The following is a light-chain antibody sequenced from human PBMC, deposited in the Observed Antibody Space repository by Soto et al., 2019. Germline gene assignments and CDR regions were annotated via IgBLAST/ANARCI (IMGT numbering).Light chain of an antibody. CDR1: QSLNSRN. CDR2: GAS. V-gene: IGKV3-20*01. Sequence: ETVLTQSPGTLSLSPGESATLSCRASQSLNSRNLAWYQQKPGQAPRLLIYGASSSATGIPDRLSGSGSGTDFTLTISRLEPEDFAVYYCQQFGSSPGFTFGPGTKVDIK. CDR3: QQFGSSPGFT. J-gene: IGKJ3*01.